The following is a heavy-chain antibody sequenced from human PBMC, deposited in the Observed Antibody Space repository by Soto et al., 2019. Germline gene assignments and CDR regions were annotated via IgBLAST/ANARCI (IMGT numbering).Heavy chain of an antibody. J-gene: IGHJ6*02. Sequence: ASVKVSCKASGYTFTGYYMHWVRQAPGQGLEWMGWINPNSGGTNYAQKFQGWVTMTRDTSISTAYMELSRLRSDDTAVYYCARAGGIQLQVGYYYYGMDVWGQGTTVTVS. D-gene: IGHD5-18*01. CDR3: ARAGGIQLQVGYYYYGMDV. CDR2: INPNSGGT. V-gene: IGHV1-2*04. CDR1: GYTFTGYY.